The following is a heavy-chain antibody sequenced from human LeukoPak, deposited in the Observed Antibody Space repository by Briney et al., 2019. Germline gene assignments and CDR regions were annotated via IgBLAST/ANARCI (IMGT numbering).Heavy chain of an antibody. Sequence: GGSLRLSCAASGFTFSSYGMHWVRQAPGKGLEWVAVISYDGSNKYYADSVKGRFTISRDNSKNTLYLQMNSLRAEDTAVYYCAKDSSGWYGYYYMDVWGKGTTVTVSS. CDR2: ISYDGSNK. J-gene: IGHJ6*03. CDR1: GFTFSSYG. CDR3: AKDSSGWYGYYYMDV. D-gene: IGHD6-19*01. V-gene: IGHV3-30*18.